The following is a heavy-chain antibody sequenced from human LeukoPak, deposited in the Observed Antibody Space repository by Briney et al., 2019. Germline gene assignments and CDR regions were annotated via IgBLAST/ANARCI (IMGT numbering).Heavy chain of an antibody. J-gene: IGHJ4*02. CDR2: IHHSGST. Sequence: SGTLSLTCGVSGGSISSSNWWNWVRQPPGKGLEWIGEIHHSGSTNYSPSLKSRLTISVDASKNQFSLRLNSVTAADTAVYFCALNFDYWGQGTLVTVSS. V-gene: IGHV4-4*02. CDR1: GGSISSSNW. CDR3: ALNFDY.